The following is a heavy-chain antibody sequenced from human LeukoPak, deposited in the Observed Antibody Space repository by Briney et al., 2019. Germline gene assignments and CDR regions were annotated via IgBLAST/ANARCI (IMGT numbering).Heavy chain of an antibody. D-gene: IGHD6-6*01. CDR3: AISRRFSSSSDHDAFDI. Sequence: PGGSLRLSCAASGFTFSDYYMSWIRQAPGKGLEWVSYISSSGSTIYYADSVKGRFTISRDNAKNSLYLQMNSLRAEDTAVYYCAISRRFSSSSDHDAFDIWGQGTMVTVSS. CDR2: ISSSGSTI. J-gene: IGHJ3*02. CDR1: GFTFSDYY. V-gene: IGHV3-11*04.